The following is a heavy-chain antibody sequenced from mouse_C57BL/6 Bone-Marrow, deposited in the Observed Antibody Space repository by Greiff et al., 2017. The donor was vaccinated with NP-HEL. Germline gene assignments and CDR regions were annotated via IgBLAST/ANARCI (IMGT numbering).Heavy chain of an antibody. J-gene: IGHJ2*01. CDR1: DSEVFPIAY. V-gene: IGHV15-2*01. Sequence: VQLQQSGSELRSPGSSVKLSCKDFDSEVFPIAYMSWVRQKPGHGFEWIGGILPSIGRTIYGEKFEDKATLDADTLSNTAYLELNSLTSEDSAIYYCARRGYDYGYFDYWGQGTTLTVSS. CDR2: ILPSIGRT. CDR3: ARRGYDYGYFDY. D-gene: IGHD2-4*01.